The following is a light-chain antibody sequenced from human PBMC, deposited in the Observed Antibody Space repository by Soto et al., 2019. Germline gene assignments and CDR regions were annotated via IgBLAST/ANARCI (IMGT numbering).Light chain of an antibody. Sequence: EIVMTQSPATLPVSPGERVTLSCRAGQSVSSNLAWYQQKPGQAPRLLIYGSSTRDTGIPARFSGSGSGTEFILTISSLQSEDFAVYYCQQYNNWPRTFGQGTKVEIK. V-gene: IGKV3-15*01. CDR2: GSS. J-gene: IGKJ1*01. CDR3: QQYNNWPRT. CDR1: QSVSSN.